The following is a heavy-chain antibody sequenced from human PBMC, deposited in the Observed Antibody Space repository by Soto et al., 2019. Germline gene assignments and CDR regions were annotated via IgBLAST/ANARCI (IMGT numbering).Heavy chain of an antibody. CDR1: GYSISSSNW. V-gene: IGHV4-28*01. D-gene: IGHD3-3*01. Sequence: QVQLQESGPGLVKPSDTLSLTCAVSGYSISSSNWWGWIRQPPGKGLEWIGYIYYSGSTYYNPSLNSRVTMSVDTSKHQFSLKLSSVTAVDTAVYYCARTRRDFWRGYNLPACDYWGQGTLVTVSS. CDR2: IYYSGST. J-gene: IGHJ4*02. CDR3: ARTRRDFWRGYNLPACDY.